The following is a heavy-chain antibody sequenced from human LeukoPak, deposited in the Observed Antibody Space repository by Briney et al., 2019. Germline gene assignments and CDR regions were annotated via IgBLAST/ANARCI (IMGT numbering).Heavy chain of an antibody. Sequence: ASVKVSCKASGYTFTSYDINWVRQATGQGLEWMGWMNPNSGNTGYAQKFQGRVTITRNTSISTAYMELSRLRSDDTAVYYCARAGKTTVTTPDNWFDPWGQGTLVTVSS. D-gene: IGHD4-17*01. CDR3: ARAGKTTVTTPDNWFDP. CDR1: GYTFTSYD. J-gene: IGHJ5*02. CDR2: MNPNSGNT. V-gene: IGHV1-8*03.